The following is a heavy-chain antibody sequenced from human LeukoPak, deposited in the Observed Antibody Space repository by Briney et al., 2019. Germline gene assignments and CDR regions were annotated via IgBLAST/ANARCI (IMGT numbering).Heavy chain of an antibody. CDR2: INHSGST. CDR1: GGSFSGYY. D-gene: IGHD1-26*01. CDR3: ARKGSRGSSHHHNMPRHYYGMDV. V-gene: IGHV4-34*01. Sequence: PSETLSLTCAVYGGSFSGYYWRWLRQPPGKGLEWFGEINHSGSTKYNPSLKSRVTISVDTSKNQFSLKLSSVTAADTAVYYCARKGSRGSSHHHNMPRHYYGMDVWGQGTTVTVSS. J-gene: IGHJ6*02.